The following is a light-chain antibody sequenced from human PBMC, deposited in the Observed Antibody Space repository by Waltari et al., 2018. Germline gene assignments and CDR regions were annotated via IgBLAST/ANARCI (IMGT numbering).Light chain of an antibody. Sequence: QSALTQPAPVSGSPGQSIPISRTGTSSDVGGYNYVSWYQQHPGKAPKLMISVVSKRPSGVSNRFSGSKSGNTASLTISGLQAEDEADYYCSSYTSSSTLVFGGGTKLTVL. CDR2: VVS. CDR1: SSDVGGYNY. CDR3: SSYTSSSTLV. J-gene: IGLJ2*01. V-gene: IGLV2-14*01.